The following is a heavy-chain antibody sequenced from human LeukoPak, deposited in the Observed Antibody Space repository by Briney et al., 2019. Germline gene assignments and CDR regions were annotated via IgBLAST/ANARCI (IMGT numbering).Heavy chain of an antibody. D-gene: IGHD1-26*01. CDR3: ARAILGAPLYYYGMDV. V-gene: IGHV3-48*03. CDR2: ISSSGSTI. Sequence: GGSLRLSCAASGFTFGSYEMNWVRQAPGKGLEWVSYISSSGSTIYYADSVKGRFTISRDNAKNSLYLQMNSLRAEDTAVYYCARAILGAPLYYYGMDVWGKGTTVTVSS. J-gene: IGHJ6*04. CDR1: GFTFGSYE.